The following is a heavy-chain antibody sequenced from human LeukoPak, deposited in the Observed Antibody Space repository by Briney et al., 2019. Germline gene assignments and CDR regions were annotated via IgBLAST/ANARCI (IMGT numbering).Heavy chain of an antibody. CDR2: IHHSGST. Sequence: PSKTLSLTCTVSGGSISSGDSYWSWIRQPPGEGLEWIGYIHHSGSTYSNPSLKSRVTISVDRSKNQFSLKLSSVTAADTAVYYCAKFYGGSSNSWGQGTLVTVSS. V-gene: IGHV4-30-2*01. D-gene: IGHD4-23*01. J-gene: IGHJ4*02. CDR3: AKFYGGSSNS. CDR1: GGSISSGDSY.